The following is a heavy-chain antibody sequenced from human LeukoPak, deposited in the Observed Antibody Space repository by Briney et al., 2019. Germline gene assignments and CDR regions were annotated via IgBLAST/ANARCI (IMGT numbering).Heavy chain of an antibody. D-gene: IGHD3-10*01. CDR3: ASGLWFGDNWFDP. J-gene: IGHJ5*02. CDR1: GFTFSSYE. Sequence: GGSLRLSCAASGFTFSSYEMNWVHQAPGKGLEWVSYISSSGSTIYYADSVKGRFTISRDNAKNSLYLQMNSLRAEDTAVYYCASGLWFGDNWFDPWGQGTLVTVSS. V-gene: IGHV3-48*03. CDR2: ISSSGSTI.